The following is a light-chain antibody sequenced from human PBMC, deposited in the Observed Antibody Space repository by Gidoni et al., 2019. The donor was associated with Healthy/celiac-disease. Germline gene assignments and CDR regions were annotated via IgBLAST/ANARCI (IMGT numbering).Light chain of an antibody. Sequence: DIQMTQSPSTLSASVGDRVTITCRASQSISSWLAWYQQKPGKAPKLLIYKASSLESGVPSRFSGSGSGTEFTRTSSSLQPDDFATYYCQQYNSYPWTFGQGTKVEIK. J-gene: IGKJ1*01. CDR1: QSISSW. CDR3: QQYNSYPWT. V-gene: IGKV1-5*03. CDR2: KAS.